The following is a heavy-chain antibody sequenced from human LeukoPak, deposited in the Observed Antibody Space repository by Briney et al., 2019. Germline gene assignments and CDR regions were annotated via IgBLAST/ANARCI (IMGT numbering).Heavy chain of an antibody. Sequence: PSETLSLTCTVSGGSISSYYWSWIRQPPGKGLEWIGYIYYSGSTNYNPSLKSRVTISVDTSKNQFSLKLSSVTAADTAVYYCARGGLIVVVVAALFDYWGQGTLVTVSS. V-gene: IGHV4-59*12. CDR3: ARGGLIVVVVAALFDY. CDR1: GGSISSYY. J-gene: IGHJ4*02. D-gene: IGHD2-15*01. CDR2: IYYSGST.